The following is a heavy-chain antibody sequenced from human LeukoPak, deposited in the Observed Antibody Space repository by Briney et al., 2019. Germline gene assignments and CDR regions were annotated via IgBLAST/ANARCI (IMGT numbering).Heavy chain of an antibody. CDR2: ISWNSGKI. CDR1: GFTFDDFA. D-gene: IGHD3-10*01. Sequence: PGGSLRLSCVASGFTFDDFAMHWVRLVPGKGLEWVSGISWNSGKIGYGDSVKGRFTVSRDNAKNSLFLQMDSLRPEDTALYYCAKGRRMVRGVNDDDSFDIWGQGTLVTVSS. V-gene: IGHV3-9*01. CDR3: AKGRRMVRGVNDDDSFDI. J-gene: IGHJ3*02.